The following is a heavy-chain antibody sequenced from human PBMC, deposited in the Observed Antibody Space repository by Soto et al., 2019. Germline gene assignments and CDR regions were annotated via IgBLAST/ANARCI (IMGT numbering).Heavy chain of an antibody. CDR2: IYYSGST. CDR1: GGSISSYY. CDR3: AGLTIFGRYYYMDV. Sequence: SETLSLTCTVSGGSISSYYWSWIRQPPGKGLEWIGYIYYSGSTNYNPSLKSRVTISVDTSKNQFSLKLSSVTAADTTVYYCAGLTIFGRYYYMDVWGKGTTVTVSS. D-gene: IGHD3-3*01. J-gene: IGHJ6*03. V-gene: IGHV4-59*01.